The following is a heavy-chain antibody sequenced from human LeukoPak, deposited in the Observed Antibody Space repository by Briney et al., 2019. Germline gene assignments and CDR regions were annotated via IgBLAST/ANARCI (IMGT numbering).Heavy chain of an antibody. CDR2: INAGNGNT. Sequence: ASVTVSCTASGYTFTSYAMHWVRQAPGQRLEWMGWINAGNGNTKYSQKFQGRVTITRDTSASTAYMELSSLRSGDTAVYYCARSRGHQLLYYYYGMDVWGQGTTVTVSS. D-gene: IGHD2-2*01. CDR3: ARSRGHQLLYYYYGMDV. V-gene: IGHV1-3*01. CDR1: GYTFTSYA. J-gene: IGHJ6*02.